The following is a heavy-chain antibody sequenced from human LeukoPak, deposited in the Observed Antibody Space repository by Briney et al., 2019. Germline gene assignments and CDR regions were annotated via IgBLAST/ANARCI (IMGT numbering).Heavy chain of an antibody. V-gene: IGHV1-8*01. CDR3: ARQIAVAGYYYFDY. CDR1: GHTFTSYD. J-gene: IGHJ4*02. D-gene: IGHD6-19*01. CDR2: MNPNSGNT. Sequence: ASVKVSCKASGHTFTSYDINWVRQAPGQGLEWMGWMNPNSGNTGYAQKFQGRVTMTRNTSISTAYMEMSSLRSEDTAVYYCARQIAVAGYYYFDYWGQGTLVTVSS.